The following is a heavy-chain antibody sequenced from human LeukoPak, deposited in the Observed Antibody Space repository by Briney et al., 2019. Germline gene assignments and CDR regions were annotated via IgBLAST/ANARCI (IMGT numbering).Heavy chain of an antibody. D-gene: IGHD2-8*01. J-gene: IGHJ4*02. CDR3: TIEEGYCTNGVCYMDFGY. V-gene: IGHV3-49*03. CDR2: IRSKAYGGTT. Sequence: PGGSLRLSCTASGSTFGDYAMSWFRQAPGKGLEWVGFIRSKAYGGTTEYAASVKGRFTISRDDSKSIAYLQMNSLKTEDTAVYYCTIEEGYCTNGVCYMDFGYWGQGTLVTVSS. CDR1: GSTFGDYA.